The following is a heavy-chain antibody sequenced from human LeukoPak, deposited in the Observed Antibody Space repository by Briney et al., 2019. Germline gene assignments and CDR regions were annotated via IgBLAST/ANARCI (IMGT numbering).Heavy chain of an antibody. Sequence: GGSLRLSCTASGVTLSSYAMSWARQAPGKGLVWVSRINTDGRSTSYADSVKGRFTVSRDNSKDTLYLQMNSLRADDTAVYYCARGGTDILLEPPAIPFDYWGQGALVTVSP. D-gene: IGHD2-8*01. CDR1: GVTLSSYA. J-gene: IGHJ4*02. V-gene: IGHV3-74*01. CDR2: INTDGRST. CDR3: ARGGTDILLEPPAIPFDY.